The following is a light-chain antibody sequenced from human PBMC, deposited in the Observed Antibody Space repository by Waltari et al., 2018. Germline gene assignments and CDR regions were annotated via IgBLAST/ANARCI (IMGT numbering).Light chain of an antibody. CDR1: SSDVGGYNF. Sequence: QSALTQPASVSGSPGQSIAISCAGTSSDVGGYNFVSWYQQQPGKAPKTKIYDVTKRPSGVSDLFSASKSGTTASLTISGLQAEDEGDYYCGSYRYGSSLVFGGGTRLTVL. CDR2: DVT. V-gene: IGLV2-14*03. CDR3: GSYRYGSSLV. J-gene: IGLJ2*01.